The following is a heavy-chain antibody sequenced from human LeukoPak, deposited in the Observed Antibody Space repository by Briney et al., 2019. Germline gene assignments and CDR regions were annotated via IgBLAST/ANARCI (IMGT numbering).Heavy chain of an antibody. V-gene: IGHV4-34*01. J-gene: IGHJ4*02. Sequence: PSETLSLTCAVYGGSFSGYYWSWIRQPPGKGLEWIGSIYYSGSTYYNPSLKSRVTISVDMSKNQFSLKLSSVTAADTAVYYCARQPRVGARERGLDYWGQGTLVTVSS. CDR2: IYYSGST. CDR3: ARQPRVGARERGLDY. D-gene: IGHD1-26*01. CDR1: GGSFSGYY.